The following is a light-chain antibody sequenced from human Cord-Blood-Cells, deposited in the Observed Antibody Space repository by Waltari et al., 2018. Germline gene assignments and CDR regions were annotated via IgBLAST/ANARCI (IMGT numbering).Light chain of an antibody. V-gene: IGLV2-23*01. CDR2: EGS. Sequence: QSALTQPASVSGSPGPSITISCTGTSSDVGSYHLVSWYQQHPGKAPKLMIYEGSKRPSGVSNRFSGSKSGNTASLTISGLQAEDEADYYCCSYAGSWVFGGGTKLTVL. CDR3: CSYAGSWV. J-gene: IGLJ3*02. CDR1: SSDVGSYHL.